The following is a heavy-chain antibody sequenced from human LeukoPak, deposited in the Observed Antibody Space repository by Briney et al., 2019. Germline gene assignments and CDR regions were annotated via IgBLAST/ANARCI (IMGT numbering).Heavy chain of an antibody. J-gene: IGHJ1*01. Sequence: GGSLRHSCAASGFTFSDYYLSWIRQAPGKGLEWVSYISSSGSTIYYADSVKGRFTTSMDNDKNSLYLQMSRTRAEITVLYYYARESGDIPRDDWGQASPVTVSS. CDR2: ISSSGSTI. D-gene: IGHD3-9*01. CDR3: ARESGDIPRDD. CDR1: GFTFSDYY. V-gene: IGHV3-11*01.